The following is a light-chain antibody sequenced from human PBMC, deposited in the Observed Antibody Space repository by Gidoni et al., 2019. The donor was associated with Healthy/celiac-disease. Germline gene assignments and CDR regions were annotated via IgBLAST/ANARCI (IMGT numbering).Light chain of an antibody. CDR3: AAWDDSLNGHVV. CDR2: SNN. V-gene: IGLV1-44*01. CDR1: SSNIGSNT. Sequence: QSVLTQPPSASGPPGHRVTISCSGSSSNIGSNTVNLYQQLPGTAPKLLIYSNNQRPSGVPDRFSGSKSGTSASLAISGLQSEDEADYYCAAWDDSLNGHVVFGGGTKLTVL. J-gene: IGLJ2*01.